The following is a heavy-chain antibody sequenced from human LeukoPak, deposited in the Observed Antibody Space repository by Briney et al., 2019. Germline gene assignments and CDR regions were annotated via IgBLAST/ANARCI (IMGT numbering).Heavy chain of an antibody. CDR1: GFTFSSYS. D-gene: IGHD1-14*01. CDR3: ARVRANHYYYYYMDV. J-gene: IGHJ6*03. CDR2: ISSSSSYI. V-gene: IGHV3-21*04. Sequence: GRSLRLSCAASGFTFSSYSMNWVRQAPGKGLEWVSSISSSSSYIYYADSVKGRFTISRDNAKNSLYLQMNSLRAEDTALYYCARVRANHYYYYYMDVWGKGTTVTVSS.